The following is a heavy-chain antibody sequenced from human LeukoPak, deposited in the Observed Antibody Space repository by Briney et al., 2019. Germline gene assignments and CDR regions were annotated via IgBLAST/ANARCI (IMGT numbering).Heavy chain of an antibody. Sequence: GGSLRLSCAASRFIFSSYAMNWVRQAPGKGLEWVAVISNDGSNSYYADSVKGRFTISRDNSKNTLYLQMNSLRAEDTAVYYCAKDPKTLFRFFDYWGQGTLVTVSS. V-gene: IGHV3-30*04. CDR2: ISNDGSNS. J-gene: IGHJ4*02. CDR1: RFIFSSYA. D-gene: IGHD2-15*01. CDR3: AKDPKTLFRFFDY.